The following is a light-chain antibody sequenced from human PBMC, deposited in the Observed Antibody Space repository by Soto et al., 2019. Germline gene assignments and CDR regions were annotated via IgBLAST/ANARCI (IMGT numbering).Light chain of an antibody. V-gene: IGLV1-44*01. CDR2: TTS. Sequence: QAVVTQPPSASGTPGQRVTVSCSGSSSNIGSNTVNWYQQLPGAAPKLLIYTTSQRPSGVPDRFSGSKSGTSASLAISGLQSEDEADYYCAAWDDSLNGVVFGGGTKLTVL. J-gene: IGLJ2*01. CDR1: SSNIGSNT. CDR3: AAWDDSLNGVV.